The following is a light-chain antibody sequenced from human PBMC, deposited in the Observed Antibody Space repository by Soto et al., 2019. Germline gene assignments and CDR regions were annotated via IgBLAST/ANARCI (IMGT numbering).Light chain of an antibody. J-gene: IGKJ1*01. Sequence: DFQMTQSPSTLSASVGDRITITCRASQSISDYLAWYQQKPGKAPKLLIYDASILESGVPPRFSGSGSGTEFTLTITSLQPDDWATYYCQRYSTYSSTFGQGTRVEVK. CDR2: DAS. CDR3: QRYSTYSST. V-gene: IGKV1-5*01. CDR1: QSISDY.